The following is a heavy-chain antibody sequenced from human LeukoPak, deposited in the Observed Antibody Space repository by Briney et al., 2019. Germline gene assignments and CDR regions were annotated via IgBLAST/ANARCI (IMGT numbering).Heavy chain of an antibody. CDR3: AKRPPYYYGSGSGWYYFDY. CDR2: LKQDGSEI. Sequence: GGSLRLSCVASDFTFSNYWMSWVRQAPGKGLEWVGNLKQDGSEIYYLDSVKGRFTISRDNSKNTLYLQMNSLRAEDTAVYYCAKRPPYYYGSGSGWYYFDYWGQGTLVTVSS. V-gene: IGHV3-7*03. CDR1: DFTFSNYW. D-gene: IGHD3-10*01. J-gene: IGHJ4*02.